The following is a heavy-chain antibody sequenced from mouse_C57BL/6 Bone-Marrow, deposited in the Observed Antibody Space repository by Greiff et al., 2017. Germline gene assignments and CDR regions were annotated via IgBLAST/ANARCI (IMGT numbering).Heavy chain of an antibody. V-gene: IGHV1-64*01. Sequence: QVQLQQPGAELVKPGASVKLSCKASGYTFTSYWMHWVKQRPGQGLEWIGMIHPNSGSTNYNEKFKSKATLTVDKSSSTAYMQLSSLTSEDSAVYDCARYYYGIYYYAMDYWGQGTSVTVSS. CDR2: IHPNSGST. D-gene: IGHD1-1*01. J-gene: IGHJ4*01. CDR1: GYTFTSYW. CDR3: ARYYYGIYYYAMDY.